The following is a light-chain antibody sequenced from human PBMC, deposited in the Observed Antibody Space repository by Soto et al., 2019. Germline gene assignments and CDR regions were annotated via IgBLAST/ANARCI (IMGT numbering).Light chain of an antibody. CDR2: RNN. J-gene: IGLJ2*01. V-gene: IGLV1-47*01. Sequence: QSVLTQPPSASGTPGQRVNISCSGSSSNIGSNYVCWYQQFPGTAPKLLIYRNNQRPSGVPDRFSGSQSGASASLAISGLRSEDEADYYCTTWDDSLSGRVFGGGTQLTVL. CDR1: SSNIGSNY. CDR3: TTWDDSLSGRV.